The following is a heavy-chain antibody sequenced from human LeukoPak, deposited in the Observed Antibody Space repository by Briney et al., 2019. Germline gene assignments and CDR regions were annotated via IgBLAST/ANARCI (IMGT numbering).Heavy chain of an antibody. CDR1: GFAFSSYW. CDR3: ARDLDGSGSYYWFDP. J-gene: IGHJ5*02. Sequence: PGGSLRLSCAASGFAFSSYWMHWVRQAPGKGLVWISRINGDGSITTYADSVKGRFTISRDNAKNTLYLEMNSLRVEDMAVYYCARDLDGSGSYYWFDPWGQGTLVTVSS. V-gene: IGHV3-74*03. D-gene: IGHD3-10*01. CDR2: INGDGSIT.